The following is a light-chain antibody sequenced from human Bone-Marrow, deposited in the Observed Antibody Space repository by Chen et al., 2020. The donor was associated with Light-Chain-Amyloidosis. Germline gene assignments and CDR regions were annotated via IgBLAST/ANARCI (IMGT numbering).Light chain of an antibody. J-gene: IGLJ2*01. CDR2: RDT. CDR3: QSADSSGTYEVI. V-gene: IGLV3-25*03. CDR1: DLPTKY. Sequence: SYELTQPPSVPVSQGQKARITCSGDDLPTKYAYWYQQKPGQAPVLVIHRDTERPSGISERFSGSSSGTTATLTISGVQAEDEADYHCQSADSSGTYEVIFGGGTKLTVL.